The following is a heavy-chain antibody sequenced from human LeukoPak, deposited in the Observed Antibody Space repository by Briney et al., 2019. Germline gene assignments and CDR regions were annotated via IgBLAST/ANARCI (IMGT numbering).Heavy chain of an antibody. Sequence: PSETLSLTCTVSGGSISSYYWSWIRQPPGKGLEWIGYIYYSGSTNYNPSLKSRVTISVDTSKNQFSLKLSSVTAADTAVYYCARGSSEQWLAYFDYWGQGTLVTVSS. CDR2: IYYSGST. CDR1: GGSISSYY. D-gene: IGHD6-19*01. V-gene: IGHV4-59*01. J-gene: IGHJ4*02. CDR3: ARGSSEQWLAYFDY.